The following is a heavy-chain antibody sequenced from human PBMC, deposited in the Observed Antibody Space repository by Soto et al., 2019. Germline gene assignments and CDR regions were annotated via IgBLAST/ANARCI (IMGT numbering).Heavy chain of an antibody. V-gene: IGHV4-59*08. J-gene: IGHJ5*02. Sequence: SETLSLTCTVSGGYISSYYWSWIRQPPGKGLEWIGYIYYSGSTNYNPSLKSRVTISVDTSKNQFSLKLSSVTAADTAVYYCARHVQITIFGVVPRSSNNWFDPWGQGTLVTVSS. CDR2: IYYSGST. CDR3: ARHVQITIFGVVPRSSNNWFDP. CDR1: GGYISSYY. D-gene: IGHD3-3*01.